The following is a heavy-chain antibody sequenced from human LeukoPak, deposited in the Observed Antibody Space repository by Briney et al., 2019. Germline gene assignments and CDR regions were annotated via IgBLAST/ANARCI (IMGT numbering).Heavy chain of an antibody. J-gene: IGHJ4*02. CDR3: AHRTAFDS. V-gene: IGHV3-23*01. CDR2: ITSISNT. Sequence: PSETLSLTCAVSGGSISSSNWWSWVRQAPGKGLEWVSTITSISNTYYPDSVKGRFTISRDNSRDTLYLQMNTLRAEDTAIYYCAHRTAFDSWGQGTLVTVSS. CDR1: GGSISSSN. D-gene: IGHD1-14*01.